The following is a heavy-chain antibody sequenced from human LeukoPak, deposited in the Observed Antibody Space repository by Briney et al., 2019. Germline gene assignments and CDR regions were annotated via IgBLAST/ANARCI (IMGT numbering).Heavy chain of an antibody. D-gene: IGHD5-24*01. Sequence: SETLSLTCTVSGVSIRNYFWDWIRQPPAKELEWIGYIFSRGSTDYNPSLTSRVTISLVTSKNQFSLNLTSVTAADTAVYYCARHAPGGAYNPYDYWGQGTLVTVSS. V-gene: IGHV4-59*08. J-gene: IGHJ4*02. CDR3: ARHAPGGAYNPYDY. CDR1: GVSIRNYF. CDR2: IFSRGST.